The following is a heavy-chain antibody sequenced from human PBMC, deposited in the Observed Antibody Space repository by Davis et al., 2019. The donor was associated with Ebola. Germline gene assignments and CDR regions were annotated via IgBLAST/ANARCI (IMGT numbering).Heavy chain of an antibody. V-gene: IGHV4-59*01. Sequence: PSETLSLTCTVSGGSISSYYWSWIRQPPGKGLEWIGYIYYSGSTNYNPSLKSRVTISVDTSKNQFSLKLSSVTAADTAVYYCARYYDSSLRPWGQGTLVTVSS. CDR2: IYYSGST. J-gene: IGHJ5*02. CDR3: ARYYDSSLRP. D-gene: IGHD3-22*01. CDR1: GGSISSYY.